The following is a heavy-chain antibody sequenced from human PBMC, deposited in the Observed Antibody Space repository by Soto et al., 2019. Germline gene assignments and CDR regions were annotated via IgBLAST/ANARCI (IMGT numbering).Heavy chain of an antibody. J-gene: IGHJ3*02. CDR1: GGSISSGGYY. D-gene: IGHD1-26*01. V-gene: IGHV4-31*03. CDR2: IYYSGST. CDR3: ARESRSGSHDAFDI. Sequence: QVQLQESGPGLVKPSQTLSLTCTVSGGSISSGGYYWSWIRQHPGKGLEWIGYIYYSGSTYYNPSPKSRVTISVDTSKNQFSLKLSSVTAADTAVYYCARESRSGSHDAFDIWGQGTMVTVSS.